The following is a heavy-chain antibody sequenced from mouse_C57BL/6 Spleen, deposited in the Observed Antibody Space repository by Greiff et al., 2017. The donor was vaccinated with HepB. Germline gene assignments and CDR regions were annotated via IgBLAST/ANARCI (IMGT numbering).Heavy chain of an antibody. V-gene: IGHV1-53*01. CDR1: GYTFTSYW. CDR2: INPSNGGT. D-gene: IGHD2-2*01. CDR3: ARDGYDFAWFAY. J-gene: IGHJ3*01. Sequence: QVQLQQPGPELVKPGASVKLSCKASGYTFTSYWMHWVKQRPGQGLEWIGNINPSNGGTNYNEKFKSKATLTVDKSSSTAYMQLSSLTSEDSAVYYCARDGYDFAWFAYWGQGTLVTVSA.